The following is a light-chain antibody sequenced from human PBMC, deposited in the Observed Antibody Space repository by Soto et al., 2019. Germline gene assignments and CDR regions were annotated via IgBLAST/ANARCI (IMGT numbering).Light chain of an antibody. CDR3: QESYSTPSVT. CDR2: AAS. J-gene: IGKJ3*01. CDR1: QSISAY. Sequence: DIQMTQSPSSMSASVGDRVTITCRASQSISAYLNWYQQKPGKAPKLLIYAASSLQSGVPSRFSGSGSGTDFTHTVSSLQPEDFATYYCQESYSTPSVTFGPGNKVDIK. V-gene: IGKV1-39*01.